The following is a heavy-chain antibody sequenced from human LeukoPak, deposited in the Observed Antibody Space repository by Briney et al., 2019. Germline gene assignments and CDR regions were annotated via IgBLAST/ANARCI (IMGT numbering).Heavy chain of an antibody. J-gene: IGHJ4*02. CDR2: IYYSGST. CDR3: ARLYYDFWSGYSYYFDY. CDR1: GGSISSSSYY. V-gene: IGHV4-39*01. D-gene: IGHD3-3*01. Sequence: SETLSLTCTVSGGSISSSSYYWGWIRQPPGKGLEWIGSIYYSGSTYYNPSLKSRVTISVDTSKNQFSLKLSSVTAADTAVYYCARLYYDFWSGYSYYFDYWGQGTLVTASS.